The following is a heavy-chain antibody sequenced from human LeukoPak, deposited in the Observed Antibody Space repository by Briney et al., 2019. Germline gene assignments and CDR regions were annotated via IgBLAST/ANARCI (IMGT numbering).Heavy chain of an antibody. J-gene: IGHJ4*02. V-gene: IGHV3-23*01. Sequence: GGSLRLSCAASGFTFSSYAMSWVRQAPGKGLEWVSAISGSGGSTYYADSVKGRFTISRDNSKNTLYLQVNSPRAEDTAVYYCATLPWIVGATNFDYWGQGTLVTVSS. CDR3: ATLPWIVGATNFDY. CDR2: ISGSGGST. CDR1: GFTFSSYA. D-gene: IGHD1-26*01.